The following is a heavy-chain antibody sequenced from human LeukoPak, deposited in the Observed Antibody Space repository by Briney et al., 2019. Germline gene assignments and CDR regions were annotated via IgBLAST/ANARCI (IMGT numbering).Heavy chain of an antibody. CDR3: ARGGFNMVRGVIIPSNSYFYYMDI. V-gene: IGHV3-69-1*01. D-gene: IGHD3-10*01. Sequence: GGSPRLSCAASGFNFSAYSMNWVRQAPGKGLEGVSSITSGDFVYFPDALKGRFTISGDNVKSSLYLEMNSLRADDTAVYYCARGGFNMVRGVIIPSNSYFYYMDIWGKGTTVTVSS. CDR1: GFNFSAYS. CDR2: ITSGDFV. J-gene: IGHJ6*03.